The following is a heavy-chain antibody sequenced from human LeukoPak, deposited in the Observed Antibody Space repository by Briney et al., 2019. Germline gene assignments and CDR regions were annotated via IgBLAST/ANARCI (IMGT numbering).Heavy chain of an antibody. CDR2: IKQDGSEK. CDR1: GFTFSSYW. D-gene: IGHD3-22*01. CDR3: GIPPGNMIVADPQGR. V-gene: IGHV3-7*01. J-gene: IGHJ4*02. Sequence: GGSLRLSCAASGFTFSSYWMSWVRQAPGKGLEWVANIKQDGSEKYYVDSVKGRFTISRDNAKNSLYLQMNSLRAEDTAVYYCGIPPGNMIVADPQGRGGQGTLVTVSS.